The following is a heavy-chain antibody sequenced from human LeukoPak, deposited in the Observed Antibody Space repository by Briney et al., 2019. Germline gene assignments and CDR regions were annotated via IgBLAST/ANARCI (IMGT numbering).Heavy chain of an antibody. CDR3: ARGLRYSYGFWAPAGSSQWDV. Sequence: SETLSLTCSLSGGSISSSSYYWAWIRQPPGKGLEWIGSIYYSGNTYYNPSLKSRVTISVDTSKNQFSLKLSSVTAADTAVYYCARGLRYSYGFWAPAGSSQWDVWGKGTTVTVSS. CDR1: GGSISSSSYY. CDR2: IYYSGNT. D-gene: IGHD5-18*01. J-gene: IGHJ6*04. V-gene: IGHV4-39*07.